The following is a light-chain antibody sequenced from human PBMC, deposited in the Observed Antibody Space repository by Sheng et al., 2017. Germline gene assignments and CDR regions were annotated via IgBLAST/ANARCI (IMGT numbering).Light chain of an antibody. Sequence: DIQMTQSPSSLSASVGDRVTITCRASQDISNYLNWYQQKPGKAPKLLIYDASNLETGVPSRFSGSGSGTDFTFTISSLQPEDFATFYCQHYDNLPYTFGQGTKLEIK. V-gene: IGKV1-33*01. CDR3: QHYDNLPYT. J-gene: IGKJ2*01. CDR1: QDISNY. CDR2: DAS.